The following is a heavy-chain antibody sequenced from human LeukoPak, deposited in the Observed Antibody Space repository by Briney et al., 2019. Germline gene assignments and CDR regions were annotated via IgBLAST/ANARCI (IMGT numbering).Heavy chain of an antibody. CDR3: AKDTRDWSGYYTGYGY. Sequence: QPGGSLRLSCAASGFTLSGYSMNWVRQAPGKGLEWVSYISSSSSTIYYADSVKGRFTISRDNAKNSLYLQMNSLRAEDTAVYYCAKDTRDWSGYYTGYGYWGQGTLVTVSS. V-gene: IGHV3-48*01. CDR1: GFTLSGYS. D-gene: IGHD3-3*01. J-gene: IGHJ4*02. CDR2: ISSSSSTI.